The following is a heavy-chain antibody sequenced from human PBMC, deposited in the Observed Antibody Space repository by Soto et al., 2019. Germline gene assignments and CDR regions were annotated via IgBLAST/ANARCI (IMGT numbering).Heavy chain of an antibody. CDR1: GFTFSSYA. D-gene: IGHD6-25*01. CDR2: ISVSGGST. J-gene: IGHJ4*02. V-gene: IGHV3-23*01. Sequence: GGSLRLSCAASGFTFSSYAISWVRQAPGKGLEWVSAISVSGGSTYYADSVKGRFTISRDNSKNTLYLQMNSLRAEDTAVYYCAKSSGGARQVNPLDYWGQGTLVTVSS. CDR3: AKSSGGARQVNPLDY.